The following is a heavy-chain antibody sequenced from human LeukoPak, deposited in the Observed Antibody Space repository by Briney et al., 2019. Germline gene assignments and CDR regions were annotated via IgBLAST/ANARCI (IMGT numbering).Heavy chain of an antibody. CDR2: ISYDGSNK. J-gene: IGHJ4*02. CDR1: GFTFSSYA. Sequence: GGSLRLSCAAPGFTFSSYAMHWVRQAPGKGLEWVAVISYDGSNKYYADSVKGRFTISRDNSKNTLYLRMNSLRAEDTAVYYCARDLTVSYYYDSSGYYPAYWGQGTLVTVSS. CDR3: ARDLTVSYYYDSSGYYPAY. D-gene: IGHD3-22*01. V-gene: IGHV3-30-3*01.